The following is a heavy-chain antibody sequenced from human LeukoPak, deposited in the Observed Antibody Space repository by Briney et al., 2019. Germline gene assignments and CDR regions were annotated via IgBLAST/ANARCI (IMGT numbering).Heavy chain of an antibody. Sequence: KSSETLSLTCAVSGGSISGGGYSWSWIRQPPGKGLEWIGYIYHSGSTYYNPSLKSRVTISVDRSKNQFSLKLSSVTAADTAVYYCARSLRFSTYDYWGQGTLVTVSS. V-gene: IGHV4-30-2*01. J-gene: IGHJ4*02. CDR3: ARSLRFSTYDY. CDR1: GGSISGGGYS. D-gene: IGHD3-3*01. CDR2: IYHSGST.